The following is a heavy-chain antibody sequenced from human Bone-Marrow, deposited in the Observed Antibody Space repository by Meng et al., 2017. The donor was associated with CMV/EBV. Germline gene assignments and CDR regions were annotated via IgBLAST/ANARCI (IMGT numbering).Heavy chain of an antibody. V-gene: IGHV3-74*01. CDR1: GFTFSSYW. D-gene: IGHD3-10*01. CDR2: INSDGSST. J-gene: IGHJ6*02. CDR3: ARDPPDQRITMFRGVIWGMDV. Sequence: GGSLRLSCAASGFTFSSYWMHWVRQAPGKGLVWVSRINSDGSSTSYADSVKGRFTISRDNAKNTLYLQMNSLRAEDTAVYYCARDPPDQRITMFRGVIWGMDVWGQGTTVTVSS.